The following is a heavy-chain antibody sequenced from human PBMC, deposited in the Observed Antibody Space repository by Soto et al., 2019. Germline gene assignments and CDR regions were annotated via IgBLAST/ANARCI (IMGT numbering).Heavy chain of an antibody. D-gene: IGHD3-3*02. Sequence: PGESLKSSFKGSGYTLTDYWIGWVRQLPGKVLELMGIIYPGDSDTRYSASFQGHVTITVDKSTSTAYLQWNTLKASDTAMYYCARHLSHFRYSYHAMEVWGQGTTVTVSS. CDR2: IYPGDSDT. J-gene: IGHJ6*02. CDR1: GYTLTDYW. V-gene: IGHV5-51*01. CDR3: ARHLSHFRYSYHAMEV.